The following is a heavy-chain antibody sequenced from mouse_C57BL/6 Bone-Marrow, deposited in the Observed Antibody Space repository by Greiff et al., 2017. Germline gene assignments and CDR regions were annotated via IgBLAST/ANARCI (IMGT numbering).Heavy chain of an antibody. Sequence: VQLKESGPVLVKPGASVKMSCKASGYTFTDYYMNWVKQSHGKSLEWIGVINPYNGGTSYNQKFKGKATLTVDKSSSTAYMELNSLTSEDSAVYYCARATPLDYWGQGTTLTVSS. CDR1: GYTFTDYY. D-gene: IGHD1-1*01. CDR3: ARATPLDY. J-gene: IGHJ2*01. V-gene: IGHV1-19*01. CDR2: INPYNGGT.